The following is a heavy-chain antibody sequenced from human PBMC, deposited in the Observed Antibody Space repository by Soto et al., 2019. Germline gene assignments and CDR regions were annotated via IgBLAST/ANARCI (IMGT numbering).Heavy chain of an antibody. Sequence: ASVKVSCKASGYTFTRYGISWVRQTTGQGLEWMGCINAYNGNTNYAQELQGRVTMTEDTSTDTADMELSSLRSEDTAVYYCAAELKSRYSSGWYGFDYWGQGTLVIVSS. J-gene: IGHJ4*02. CDR3: AAELKSRYSSGWYGFDY. V-gene: IGHV1-18*01. CDR1: GYTFTRYG. CDR2: INAYNGNT. D-gene: IGHD6-13*01.